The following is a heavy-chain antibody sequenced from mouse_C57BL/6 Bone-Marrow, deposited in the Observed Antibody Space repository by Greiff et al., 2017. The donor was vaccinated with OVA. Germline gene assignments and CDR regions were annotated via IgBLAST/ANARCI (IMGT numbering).Heavy chain of an antibody. D-gene: IGHD1-3*01. CDR3: ARLVDMDY. Sequence: VQLQQSGPELVKPGASVKISCKASGYTFTDYYMNWVKQSHGKSLEWIGDINPNNGGTSYNQKFKGKATLTVDKSSSTAYMQLSSLTSEDSAVYFCARLVDMDYWGQGTSVTVSS. J-gene: IGHJ4*01. CDR2: INPNNGGT. V-gene: IGHV1-26*01. CDR1: GYTFTDYY.